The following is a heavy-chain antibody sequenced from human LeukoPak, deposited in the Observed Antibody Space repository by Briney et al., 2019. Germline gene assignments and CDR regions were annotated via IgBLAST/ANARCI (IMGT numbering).Heavy chain of an antibody. CDR1: GFTFSSYG. CDR2: ISYDGSNK. J-gene: IGHJ4*02. V-gene: IGHV3-30*18. D-gene: IGHD2-2*01. Sequence: PGRSLRLSCAASGFTFSSYGMHWVRQAPGKGLEWVAVISYDGSNKYYADSAKGRFTVSRDNSKNTLYLQMNSLRAEDTAVYYCAKSYEVVPAAIGHWGQGTLVTVSS. CDR3: AKSYEVVPAAIGH.